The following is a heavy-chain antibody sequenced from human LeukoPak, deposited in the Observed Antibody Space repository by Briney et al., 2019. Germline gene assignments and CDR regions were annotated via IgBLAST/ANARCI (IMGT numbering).Heavy chain of an antibody. CDR3: TKERAYYYGAGSEPDAFDI. CDR1: GGTFSTYA. J-gene: IGHJ3*02. D-gene: IGHD3-10*01. Sequence: ASVKVSCKASGGTFSTYAISWVRQATGQGLEWMGRIIPILGIGNYAQKFQGRITITADKSTYTANMELSSLRSEDTAVYYCTKERAYYYGAGSEPDAFDIWGQGTMVTVSS. CDR2: IIPILGIG. V-gene: IGHV1-69*04.